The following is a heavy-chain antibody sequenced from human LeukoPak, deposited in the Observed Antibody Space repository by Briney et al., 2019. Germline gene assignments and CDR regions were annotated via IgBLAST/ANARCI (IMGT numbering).Heavy chain of an antibody. CDR1: GFTVSSNY. J-gene: IGHJ4*02. Sequence: GGSLRLSCAASGFTVSSNYMSWVRQAPGKGLEWVSVIYSGGSTYYTDSVRGRFTISRDNSKNTLYLQMNSLRAEDTAVYYCARAPSAAAGIDYWGQGTLATVSS. CDR2: IYSGGST. CDR3: ARAPSAAAGIDY. V-gene: IGHV3-66*01. D-gene: IGHD6-13*01.